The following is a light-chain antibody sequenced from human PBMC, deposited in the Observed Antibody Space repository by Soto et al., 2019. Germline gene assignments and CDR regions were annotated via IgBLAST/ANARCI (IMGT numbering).Light chain of an antibody. Sequence: QSVLTQPASVSGSPGQSITISCTGTSSDVGGYNYVSWYQQHPDKAPKLIIFEVSNRSSGVSNRFSGSKSGNTASLTISGLQAEDEADYHCSSYTASLTVVFGGGTKVTVL. CDR1: SSDVGGYNY. J-gene: IGLJ2*01. V-gene: IGLV2-14*01. CDR2: EVS. CDR3: SSYTASLTVV.